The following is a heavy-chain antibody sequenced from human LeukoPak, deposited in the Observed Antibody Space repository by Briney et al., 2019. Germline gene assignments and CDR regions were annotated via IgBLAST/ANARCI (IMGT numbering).Heavy chain of an antibody. CDR1: GGSISNYY. D-gene: IGHD2-21*02. CDR3: ARDFRVTGFDY. V-gene: IGHV4-59*01. Sequence: KPSETLSLTCTVSGGSISNYYWSWIRQPPGKGLEWIGYFYYSGSTNYNPSLKSRVTISVDTSQNQFSLKLSSVTAADTAVYFCARDFRVTGFDYWGQGTLVTVSS. CDR2: FYYSGST. J-gene: IGHJ4*02.